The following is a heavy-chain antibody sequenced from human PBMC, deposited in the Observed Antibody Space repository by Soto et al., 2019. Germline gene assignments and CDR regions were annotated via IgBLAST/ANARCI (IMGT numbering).Heavy chain of an antibody. CDR3: EKDPKATGTHY. V-gene: IGHV3-30*18. J-gene: IGHJ4*02. Sequence: GGSLRLSCAASGFIISSYGMHWVRQAPGKGLEWVAVITYDGSNKYYADSVKGRFSISRDNSRNRLYLQMYSLRPEDTAVYYCEKDPKATGTHYWGRGPLVTVYS. CDR2: ITYDGSNK. CDR1: GFIISSYG. D-gene: IGHD1-1*01.